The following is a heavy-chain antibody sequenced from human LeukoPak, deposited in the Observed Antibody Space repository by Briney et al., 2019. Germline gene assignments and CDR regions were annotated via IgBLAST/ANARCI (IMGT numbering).Heavy chain of an antibody. V-gene: IGHV1-8*01. Sequence: ASVKVSCKASGYTFTGYDINWVRQATGQGREWMGWMNPNSGNTGYAQKFQGRVTMTRNTSISTAYMELSSLRSEDTAVYYRARLYGDYWYFDLWGRGTLVTVSS. J-gene: IGHJ2*01. CDR3: ARLYGDYWYFDL. D-gene: IGHD4-17*01. CDR2: MNPNSGNT. CDR1: GYTFTGYD.